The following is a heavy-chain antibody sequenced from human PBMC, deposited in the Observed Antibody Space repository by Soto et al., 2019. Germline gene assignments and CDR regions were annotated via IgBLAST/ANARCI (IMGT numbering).Heavy chain of an antibody. V-gene: IGHV4-31*03. D-gene: IGHD3-10*01. J-gene: IGHJ5*02. CDR3: ARYGSQSAHTNWFDP. Sequence: SETLSLSCTVSGGSISSGGYYWSWIRQHPGKGLEWIGYIYYSGSTYYNPSLKSRVTISVDTSKNQFSLKLSSVTAADTAVYYCARYGSQSAHTNWFDPWGQGILVTVSS. CDR1: GGSISSGGYY. CDR2: IYYSGST.